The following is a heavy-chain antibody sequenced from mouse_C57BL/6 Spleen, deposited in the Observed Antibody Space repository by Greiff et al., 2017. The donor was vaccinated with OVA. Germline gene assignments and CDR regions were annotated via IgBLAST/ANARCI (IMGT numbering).Heavy chain of an antibody. J-gene: IGHJ2*01. CDR1: GYSFTGYY. D-gene: IGHD4-1*01. Sequence: EVQLQQSGPELVKPGASVKISCKASGYSFTGYYMNWVKQSPEKSLEWIGEINPSTGGTTYNQKFKAKATLTVDKSSSTAYMQLKSLTSEDSAVYYCARKGNWAFDDWGQGTTLTVSS. CDR2: INPSTGGT. V-gene: IGHV1-42*01. CDR3: ARKGNWAFDD.